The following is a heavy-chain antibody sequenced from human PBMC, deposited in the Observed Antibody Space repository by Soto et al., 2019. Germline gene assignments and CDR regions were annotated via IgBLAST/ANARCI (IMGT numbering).Heavy chain of an antibody. CDR3: ARPADYGDAALRRYYYYGMDV. V-gene: IGHV3-30-3*01. CDR1: GFTFSSYA. J-gene: IGHJ6*02. CDR2: ISYDGSNK. Sequence: PGGSLRLSCAASGFTFSSYAMHWVRQAPGKGLEWVAVISYDGSNKYYADSVKGRFTISRDNSKNTLYLQMNSLRAEDTAVYYCARPADYGDAALRRYYYYGMDVWGQGTTVTVSS. D-gene: IGHD4-17*01.